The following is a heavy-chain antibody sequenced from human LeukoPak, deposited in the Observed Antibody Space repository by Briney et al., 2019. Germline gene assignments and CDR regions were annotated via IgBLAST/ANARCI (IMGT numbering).Heavy chain of an antibody. CDR1: GFTFSSYW. Sequence: GGSLRLSCAASGFTFSSYWMGWVRQAPGKGLEWVANIKQDGSEKYYVDSVKGRFTISRDNAKNSLYLQTNSLRAEDTAVYYCARTYYDFWSGYSNFDYWGQGTLVTVSS. CDR3: ARTYYDFWSGYSNFDY. J-gene: IGHJ4*02. V-gene: IGHV3-7*01. CDR2: IKQDGSEK. D-gene: IGHD3-3*01.